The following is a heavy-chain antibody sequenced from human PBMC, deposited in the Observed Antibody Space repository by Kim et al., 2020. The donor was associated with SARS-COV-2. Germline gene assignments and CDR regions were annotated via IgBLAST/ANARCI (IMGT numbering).Heavy chain of an antibody. CDR3: ARGKKTYYDILTGHDGPTLTDY. V-gene: IGHV1-8*01. Sequence: ASVKVSCKASGYSFTNFEINWVRQASGQGLEWMGWMNPSSGDSGYAQKFRGRVTVTWDTSIGTAYMELSSLRSEDTAVYYCARGKKTYYDILTGHDGPTLTDYWGQGNLVTVSS. J-gene: IGHJ4*02. CDR1: GYSFTNFE. D-gene: IGHD3-9*01. CDR2: MNPSSGDS.